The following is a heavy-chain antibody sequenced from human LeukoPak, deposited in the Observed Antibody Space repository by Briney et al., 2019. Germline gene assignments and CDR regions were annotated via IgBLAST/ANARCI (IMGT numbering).Heavy chain of an antibody. CDR3: ARDIGDWNYDY. CDR2: INPSGGST. CDR1: GYTFTSYY. J-gene: IGHJ4*02. Sequence: ASVKVSCKASGYTFTSYYMHWVRQAPGQGLEWMGIINPSGGSTSYAQKFQGRVTMTRDTSTSSVYMELSSLRSEDTAVYYCARDIGDWNYDYWGQGTLVIVSS. V-gene: IGHV1-46*01. D-gene: IGHD1-7*01.